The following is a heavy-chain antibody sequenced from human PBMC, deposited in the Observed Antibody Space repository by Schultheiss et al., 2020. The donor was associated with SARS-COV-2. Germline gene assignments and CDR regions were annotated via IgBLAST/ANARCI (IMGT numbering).Heavy chain of an antibody. V-gene: IGHV4-34*01. J-gene: IGHJ4*02. CDR3: ARVLHYYDSSGYYWGDFDY. D-gene: IGHD3-22*01. Sequence: SETLSLTCAVYGGSFSGYYWSWIRQPPGKGLEWIGEINHSGSTNYNPSLKSRVTISVDTSKNQFSLKLSSVTAADTAVYYCARVLHYYDSSGYYWGDFDYWGQGTLVTVSS. CDR2: INHSGST. CDR1: GGSFSGYY.